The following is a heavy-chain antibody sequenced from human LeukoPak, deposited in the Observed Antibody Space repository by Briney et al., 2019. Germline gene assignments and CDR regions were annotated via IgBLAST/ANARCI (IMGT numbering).Heavy chain of an antibody. CDR2: IYTSGST. Sequence: SETLSLTCTVSGGSISSYYWSWIRQPAGKGLEWIGRIYTSGSTNYNPSLESRVTMSVDTSKNQFSLKLSSVTAADTAVYCCARDTSKVYYYDSSGSNWFDPWGQGTLVTVSS. CDR1: GGSISSYY. J-gene: IGHJ5*02. D-gene: IGHD3-22*01. V-gene: IGHV4-4*07. CDR3: ARDTSKVYYYDSSGSNWFDP.